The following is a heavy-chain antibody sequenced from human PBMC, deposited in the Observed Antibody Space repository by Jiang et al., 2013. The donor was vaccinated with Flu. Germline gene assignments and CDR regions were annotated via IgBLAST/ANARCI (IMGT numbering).Heavy chain of an antibody. D-gene: IGHD3-22*01. J-gene: IGHJ4*02. V-gene: IGHV6-1*01. Sequence: LTCAISGDSVSSNSAAWNWIRQSPSRGLEWLGRTYYRSKWYNDYAVSVKSRITINPDTSKNQFSLQLNSVTPEDTAVYYCASTYYYDSSGYWGFDYWGQGTLVTVSS. CDR3: ASTYYYDSSGYWGFDY. CDR1: GDSVSSNSAA. CDR2: TYYRSKWYN.